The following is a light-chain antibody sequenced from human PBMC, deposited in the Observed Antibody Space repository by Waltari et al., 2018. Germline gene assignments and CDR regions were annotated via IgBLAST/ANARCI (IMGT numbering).Light chain of an antibody. Sequence: QSVLTQPPSAAGSPGQRVTIFCSGSSSKLGSHVVNWYQQFPGKAPKLLIYRSDQRPSGVPDRFSGSKSGTSASLAISGLHPEDEADYYCAAWDDSLRGHWVFGGGTKVTVL. V-gene: IGLV1-44*01. CDR1: SSKLGSHV. CDR2: RSD. CDR3: AAWDDSLRGHWV. J-gene: IGLJ3*02.